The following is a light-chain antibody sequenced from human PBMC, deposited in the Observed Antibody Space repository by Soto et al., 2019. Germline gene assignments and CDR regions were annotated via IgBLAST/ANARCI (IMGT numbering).Light chain of an antibody. Sequence: QSVLSQPPSVSGTPGLRVNISCSGGISNIGKDTVNWYQQLPGTAPKLLMFNDDKRPSGVPDRFSGSRSVTSASLAISGIQTDDEDVSFCSTWNDSLNGSVFGGGTKLTVL. J-gene: IGLJ3*02. CDR1: ISNIGKDT. CDR2: NDD. V-gene: IGLV1-44*01. CDR3: STWNDSLNGSV.